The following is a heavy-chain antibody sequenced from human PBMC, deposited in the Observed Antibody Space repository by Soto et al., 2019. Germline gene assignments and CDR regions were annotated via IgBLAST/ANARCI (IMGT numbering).Heavy chain of an antibody. D-gene: IGHD3-16*01. V-gene: IGHV4-39*01. Sequence: PSQSLSLTGTVAGASINSNVHYWGWVRQSPGKGLEWIASVLYTGSPYHHPSLESRVSISVDPSDNQFSLNVTSVTAAPTGISYCARHPFGGYAFDSWGQGNMVIVSS. CDR3: ARHPFGGYAFDS. CDR1: GASINSNVHY. CDR2: VLYTGSP. J-gene: IGHJ4*02.